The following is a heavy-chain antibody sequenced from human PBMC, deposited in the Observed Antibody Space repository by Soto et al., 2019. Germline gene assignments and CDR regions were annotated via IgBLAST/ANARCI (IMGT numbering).Heavy chain of an antibody. CDR3: ARGFHGELVDESIEVAADNWFDP. Sequence: QVQLVQSGAEVKKPGASVKVSCKASGYTFTSYDINWVRQATGQGLEWMGWMTPNSGNTGYAQKFQGRVTMTRNTSISTAYMELSSLRSEDTAVYYCARGFHGELVDESIEVAADNWFDPWGQGTLVTVSS. D-gene: IGHD6-19*01. CDR1: GYTFTSYD. CDR2: MTPNSGNT. V-gene: IGHV1-8*01. J-gene: IGHJ5*02.